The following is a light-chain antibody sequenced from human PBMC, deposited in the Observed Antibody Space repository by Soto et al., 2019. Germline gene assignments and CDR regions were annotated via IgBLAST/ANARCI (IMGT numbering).Light chain of an antibody. J-gene: IGLJ3*02. CDR1: SSDVGGYNY. CDR2: DVS. V-gene: IGLV2-14*01. CDR3: SSYTSSSSPWV. Sequence: QSALTQPASVSGSPGQSITISCTGTSSDVGGYNYVSWYQQHPGKAPKLMIYDVSNRPSGVSNRFSGSKSGNTASLTISGIPAEDEADYYCSSYTSSSSPWVFGGGTQLTVL.